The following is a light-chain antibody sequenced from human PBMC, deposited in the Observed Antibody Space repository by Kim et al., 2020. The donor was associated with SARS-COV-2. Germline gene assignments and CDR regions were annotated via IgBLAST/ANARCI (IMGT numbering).Light chain of an antibody. CDR1: SSNIGNNY. V-gene: IGLV1-51*01. CDR3: GTWDSCLSTWI. Sequence: GQRVTISCSGSSSNIGNNYVSWYQQFPRTAPKLLIYDNNERSSGIPDRFSGSKSGTSATLDITGLQTGDEGDYYCGTWDSCLSTWIFGGGTKVTVL. J-gene: IGLJ2*01. CDR2: DNN.